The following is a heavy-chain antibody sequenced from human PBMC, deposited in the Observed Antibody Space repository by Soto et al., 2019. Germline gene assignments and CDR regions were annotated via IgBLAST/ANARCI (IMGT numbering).Heavy chain of an antibody. CDR2: IYYSGST. D-gene: IGHD1-26*01. Sequence: QVQLQESGPGLVKPSQTLSLTCTASGGSISSGGYYWSWMRQHPGKGLEWIGYIYYSGSTYYNPSLKSRVTISVDTSNNQFSLKLSSVTAADTAVYYCARSRWTGTYPHDFQPWGQGTLVTVSS. V-gene: IGHV4-31*03. CDR3: ARSRWTGTYPHDFQP. CDR1: GGSISSGGYY. J-gene: IGHJ1*01.